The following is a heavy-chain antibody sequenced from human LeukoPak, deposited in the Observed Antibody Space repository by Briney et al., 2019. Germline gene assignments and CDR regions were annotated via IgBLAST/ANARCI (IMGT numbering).Heavy chain of an antibody. CDR2: ISGSGTII. Sequence: GGSLRLSCAASGFTFSDYYMGWIRQAPGKGPEWLSYISGSGTIIFYADSVKGRFTISRDNAQNSLDLHMTSLRAEDTAVYYCGRDFGLIGTKRSFDIWGQGTMVTVSS. V-gene: IGHV3-11*01. CDR3: GRDFGLIGTKRSFDI. D-gene: IGHD1-7*01. CDR1: GFTFSDYY. J-gene: IGHJ3*02.